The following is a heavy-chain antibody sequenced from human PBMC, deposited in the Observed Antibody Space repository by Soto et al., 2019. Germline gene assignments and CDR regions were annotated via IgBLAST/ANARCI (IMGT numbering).Heavy chain of an antibody. D-gene: IGHD3-3*01. J-gene: IGHJ4*02. CDR1: GGSVSSSSYY. CDR3: SSGGLYCWDWSGYCYYFDT. V-gene: IGHV4-39*01. Sequence: SETLSLTCTVSGGSVSSSSYYWGWVRQPPGKGLEWIGSIYYSGSTYYNPSLKSRVTISVDTSKNQFSLKLSSLTAADTAVYYFSSGGLYCWDWSGYCYYFDTGGQGPW. CDR2: IYYSGST.